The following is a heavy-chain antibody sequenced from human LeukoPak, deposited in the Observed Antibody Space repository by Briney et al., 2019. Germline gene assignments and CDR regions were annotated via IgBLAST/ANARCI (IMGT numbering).Heavy chain of an antibody. Sequence: ASVKVSCKASGYTFTSYGISWVRQAPGQGLEWMGWISAYNGNTNYAQKLQGRVTMTTDTSTSTAYMELRSLRSDDTAVYYCARATSYDFWSGYYTKVKEGYCYYMDVWGKGTTVTVSS. CDR3: ARATSYDFWSGYYTKVKEGYCYYMDV. J-gene: IGHJ6*03. D-gene: IGHD3-3*01. CDR2: ISAYNGNT. V-gene: IGHV1-18*01. CDR1: GYTFTSYG.